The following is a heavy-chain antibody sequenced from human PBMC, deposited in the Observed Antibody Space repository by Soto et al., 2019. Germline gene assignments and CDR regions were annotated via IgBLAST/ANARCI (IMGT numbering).Heavy chain of an antibody. Sequence: GESLKISCKGSGYSFTSYWIGWVRQMPGKGLEWMGIIYPGDSDTRYSPSFQGQVTISADKSISTAYLQWSSLKASDTAMYYCATRVQDPGKYYYGMDVWGQGTTVTVCS. CDR2: IYPGDSDT. V-gene: IGHV5-51*01. D-gene: IGHD6-13*01. J-gene: IGHJ6*01. CDR1: GYSFTSYW. CDR3: ATRVQDPGKYYYGMDV.